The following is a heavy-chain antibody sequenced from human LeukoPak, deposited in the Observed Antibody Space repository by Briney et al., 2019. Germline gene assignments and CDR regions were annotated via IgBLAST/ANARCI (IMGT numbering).Heavy chain of an antibody. J-gene: IGHJ4*02. D-gene: IGHD4-17*01. V-gene: IGHV3-7*03. CDR1: GFTFSSYW. CDR3: ARGQTTVTN. Sequence: GGSRRLSCAASGFTFSSYWMSWVRQAPGKGLEWVANIKQDGSEKYYLDSVKGRFTISRDNAKSSLYLQMNSLRAEDTAVYYCARGQTTVTNWGQGTLVTVSS. CDR2: IKQDGSEK.